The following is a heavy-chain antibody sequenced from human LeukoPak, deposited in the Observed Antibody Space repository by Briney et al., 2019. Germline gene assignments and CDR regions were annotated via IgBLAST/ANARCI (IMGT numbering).Heavy chain of an antibody. V-gene: IGHV1-69*05. CDR2: IIPIFGTA. J-gene: IGHJ6*03. CDR1: GGTFSSYA. D-gene: IGHD5-18*01. Sequence: SVKVSGKASGGTFSSYAISWVRQAPGQGLEWMGGIIPIFGTANYAQKFQGRVTITTDESTSTAYMELSSLRSEDTAVYYCARVKGDSYGQYYYYYMDVWGKGTTVTVSS. CDR3: ARVKGDSYGQYYYYYMDV.